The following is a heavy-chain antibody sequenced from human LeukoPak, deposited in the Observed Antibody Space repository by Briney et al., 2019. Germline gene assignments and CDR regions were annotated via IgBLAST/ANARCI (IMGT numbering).Heavy chain of an antibody. V-gene: IGHV1-3*01. CDR3: ARGGGYSYGSSVPAYYYYYGMDV. D-gene: IGHD5-18*01. J-gene: IGHJ6*02. Sequence: ASVKVSCKASGYTFTSYAMHWVRQAPGQRLEWMGWINAGNGNTKYSQKFQGRVTMTRDTSTSTVYMELSSLRSEDTAVYYCARGGGYSYGSSVPAYYYYYGMDVWGQGTTVTVSS. CDR1: GYTFTSYA. CDR2: INAGNGNT.